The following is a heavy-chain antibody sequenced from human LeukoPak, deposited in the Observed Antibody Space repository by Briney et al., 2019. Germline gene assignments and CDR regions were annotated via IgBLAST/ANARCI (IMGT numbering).Heavy chain of an antibody. J-gene: IGHJ4*02. Sequence: GGSLRLSCTTSGFIFKNAWMSWIRQAPGKGLEWVGRVTSESAGGTTDYPAVVKGRFSISRDESTDMLYLQMNSLKTEDTALYYCTTDLGDYGDYVREWGQGTLVTVSS. D-gene: IGHD4-17*01. CDR3: TTDLGDYGDYVRE. CDR1: GFIFKNAW. CDR2: VTSESAGGTT. V-gene: IGHV3-15*01.